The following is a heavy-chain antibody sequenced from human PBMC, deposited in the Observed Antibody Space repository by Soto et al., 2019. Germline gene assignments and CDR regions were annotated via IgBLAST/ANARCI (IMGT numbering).Heavy chain of an antibody. Sequence: HVQLVQSGGELKKPGASVKVSCNTSGYTFNTHFITWVRQAPGQGLEWMGWISPHNGNTNYAEKFQGRVTMTADTITKTAYMELRNLRIDDTAVYYCARDTGNSFDYWGQGTPVTVSS. J-gene: IGHJ4*02. CDR2: ISPHNGNT. CDR3: ARDTGNSFDY. CDR1: GYTFNTHF. V-gene: IGHV1-18*01.